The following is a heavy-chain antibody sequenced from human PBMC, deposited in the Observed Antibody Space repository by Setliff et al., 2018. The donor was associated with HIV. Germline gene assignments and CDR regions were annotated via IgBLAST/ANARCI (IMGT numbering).Heavy chain of an antibody. CDR2: ISGSDIST. V-gene: IGHV3-23*01. Sequence: GGSLRLSCAASGFTFRSYAMTWVRRAPGKGLEWVSGISGSDISTYYADSVKGRFTISRDNSKSTLHLQMNSLRAEDTAIYYCANTKGVPGLFDYWGQGILVTVSS. CDR3: ANTKGVPGLFDY. J-gene: IGHJ4*02. CDR1: GFTFRSYA. D-gene: IGHD2-8*01.